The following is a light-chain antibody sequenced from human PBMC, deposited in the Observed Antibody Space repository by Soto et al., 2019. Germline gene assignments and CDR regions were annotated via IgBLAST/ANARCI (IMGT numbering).Light chain of an antibody. CDR3: QHYNNWPPWT. J-gene: IGKJ1*01. CDR1: QSVKSN. Sequence: EIVMTQSPATLSVSPGERATLSCRASQSVKSNLAWYQQKPGQAPRLLIYGASTRATGIPARFSGSGSGTELTLTMRSLQSEDFEVYYCQHYNNWPPWTFGQGTKVEIK. V-gene: IGKV3-15*01. CDR2: GAS.